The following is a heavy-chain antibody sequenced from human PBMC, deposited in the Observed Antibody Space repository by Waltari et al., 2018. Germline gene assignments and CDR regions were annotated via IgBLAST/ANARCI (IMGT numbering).Heavy chain of an antibody. CDR1: ADSMTTNDW. D-gene: IGHD2-15*01. Sequence: QLQLQESGPGPVKPSGTLSLTRSFSADSMTTNDWLIWVRQPPGKGREWIGQSHLSGRTNYNPSLESRVTISIDTANNQFSLKMTSTTAADTAVYYGARDRGRGLYLDSWGQGTPVTVSP. CDR2: SHLSGRT. V-gene: IGHV4-4*02. J-gene: IGHJ4*02. CDR3: ARDRGRGLYLDS.